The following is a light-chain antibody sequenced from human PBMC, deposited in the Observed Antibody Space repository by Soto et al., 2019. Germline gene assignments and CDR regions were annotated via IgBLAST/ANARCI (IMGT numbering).Light chain of an antibody. Sequence: SVLTQPPSVSGAPGQRVTISCTGSSSNIGAGYDVHWYQQRPVTAPKLLIFGNTNRPSGVPDRFSGSKSGTSASLAITGLQAEDEGDYYCQSYDSTMTARYGYATGTKVTV. CDR1: SSNIGAGYD. J-gene: IGLJ1*01. CDR3: QSYDSTMTARYG. CDR2: GNT. V-gene: IGLV1-40*01.